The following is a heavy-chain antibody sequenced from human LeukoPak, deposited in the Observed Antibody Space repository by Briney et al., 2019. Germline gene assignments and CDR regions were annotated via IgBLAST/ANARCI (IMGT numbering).Heavy chain of an antibody. D-gene: IGHD6-6*01. V-gene: IGHV3-23*01. CDR3: AKGWTAGRPVYYFYYMDV. J-gene: IGHJ6*03. CDR2: ISGSGNGT. Sequence: GGSLRLSCSASRFTFSNYAMTWVRLTPGKGLECVSGISGSGNGTFYADSVKGRFTISRDNSKNILYLQMNSLRAEDTAVYYCAKGWTAGRPVYYFYYMDVWGKGTTVTVSS. CDR1: RFTFSNYA.